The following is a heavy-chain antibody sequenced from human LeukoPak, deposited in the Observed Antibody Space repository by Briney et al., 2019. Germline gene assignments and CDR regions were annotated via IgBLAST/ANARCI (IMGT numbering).Heavy chain of an antibody. CDR1: GFTFSSYG. J-gene: IGHJ4*02. D-gene: IGHD3-22*01. V-gene: IGHV3-23*01. CDR2: ISGSGGST. Sequence: GGSLRLSCAASGFTFSSYGMSWVRQAPGKGLEWVSAISGSGGSTYYADSVKGRFTISRDNSKNTLYLQMNSLRAEDTAVYYCARPGYYYDSSGYFDYWGQGTLVTVSS. CDR3: ARPGYYYDSSGYFDY.